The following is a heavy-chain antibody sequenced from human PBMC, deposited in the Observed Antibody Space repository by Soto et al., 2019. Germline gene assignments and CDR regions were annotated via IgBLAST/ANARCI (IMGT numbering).Heavy chain of an antibody. V-gene: IGHV4-31*03. CDR3: ARENGYSSSSRWFDP. D-gene: IGHD6-6*01. CDR1: GGSISSGGYY. Sequence: SETLSLTCTVSGGSISSGGYYWSWIRQHPGKGLEWIGYIYYSGSTYYNPSLKSRVTISVDTSKNQFSLKLSSVTAADTAVYYCARENGYSSSSRWFDPWGQGTLVTVSS. J-gene: IGHJ5*02. CDR2: IYYSGST.